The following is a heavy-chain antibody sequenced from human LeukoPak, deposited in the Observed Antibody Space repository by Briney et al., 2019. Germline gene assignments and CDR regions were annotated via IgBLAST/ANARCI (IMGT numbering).Heavy chain of an antibody. Sequence: SETLSLTCTVSGGSISTSNYYWGRVRQPPGKGLEWFGSSYYSGSPYYNPSLTSRVTISVDTSKNQFSLKLSSVTAADTAVYYCARHIAGPYYDILTGCPNWFDPWGQGTLVTVSS. CDR3: ARHIAGPYYDILTGCPNWFDP. CDR1: GGSISTSNYY. J-gene: IGHJ5*02. V-gene: IGHV4-39*01. D-gene: IGHD3-9*01. CDR2: SYYSGSP.